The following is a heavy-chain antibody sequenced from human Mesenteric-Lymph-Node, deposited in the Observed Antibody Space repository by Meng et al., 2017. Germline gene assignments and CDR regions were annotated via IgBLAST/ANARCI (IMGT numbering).Heavy chain of an antibody. CDR3: ASEPKHFPHSSAWLSWFDP. CDR2: ISYDGSNK. V-gene: IGHV3-30*01. D-gene: IGHD6-19*01. J-gene: IGHJ5*02. CDR1: GFTFSSYP. Sequence: GESLKISCAASGFTFSSYPMHWVRQAPGKGLEWVAFISYDGSNKYYADSVKGRFTISRDNSKNTLYLQMNSLRAEDTAVYYCASEPKHFPHSSAWLSWFDPWGQGTLVTVSS.